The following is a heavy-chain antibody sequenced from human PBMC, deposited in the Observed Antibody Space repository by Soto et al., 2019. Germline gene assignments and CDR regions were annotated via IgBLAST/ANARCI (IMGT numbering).Heavy chain of an antibody. CDR1: GYTFNDYY. V-gene: IGHV1-2*02. D-gene: IGHD2-2*01. J-gene: IGHJ4*02. CDR2: INPNSGAT. CDR3: ARGRGDIGVVPTAHDF. Sequence: QVQLVQSGAEVKKPGASLKVSCKASGYTFNDYYIHWVRQAPGQGLEWMGWINPNSGATDSALKFLGRVTMTRDTSINTVYMELRRLRSDDTAVYFCARGRGDIGVVPTAHDFWGQGTLLTVSS.